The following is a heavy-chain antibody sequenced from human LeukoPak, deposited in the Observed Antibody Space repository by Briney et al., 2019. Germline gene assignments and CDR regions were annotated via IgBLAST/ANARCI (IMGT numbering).Heavy chain of an antibody. CDR2: INPSGGST. V-gene: IGHV1-46*01. CDR1: GYTFTSHG. Sequence: ASVKVSCKASGYTFTSHGITWLRQAPGQGLEWMGIINPSGGSTSYAQKFQGRVTMTRDTSTSTVYMELSSLRSEDTAVYYCARAHALAGYDYWGQGTLVTVSS. D-gene: IGHD6-19*01. J-gene: IGHJ4*02. CDR3: ARAHALAGYDY.